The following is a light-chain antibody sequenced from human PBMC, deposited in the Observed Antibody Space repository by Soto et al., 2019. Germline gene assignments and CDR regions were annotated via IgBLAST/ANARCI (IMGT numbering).Light chain of an antibody. CDR3: QQRSNWPPSIT. Sequence: EIVMTQSPVTLSVSPGERATLSCRASQSVSSYLAWYQQKPGQAPRLLIYDASNRATGIPARFSGSGSGTDFTLTISSLEPEDFAVYYCQQRSNWPPSITFGQGTRLEI. CDR2: DAS. V-gene: IGKV3-11*01. CDR1: QSVSSY. J-gene: IGKJ5*01.